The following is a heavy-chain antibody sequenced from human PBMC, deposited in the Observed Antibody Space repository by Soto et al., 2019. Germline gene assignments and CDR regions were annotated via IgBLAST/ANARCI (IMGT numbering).Heavy chain of an antibody. V-gene: IGHV3-21*01. D-gene: IGHD1-1*01. CDR2: ISSSGTYI. J-gene: IGHJ4*02. CDR1: GFTFRTYD. CDR3: VSQMDLNDDPFDH. Sequence: EVQLVESGGGLVKPGGSLRLSCAASGFTFRTYDMNWVRQAPGKGLEWVSYISSSGTYIYYADSVKGRFTISRDNARNSLFLQMNSLRAEDTALYYCVSQMDLNDDPFDHWGQGTLVTVSS.